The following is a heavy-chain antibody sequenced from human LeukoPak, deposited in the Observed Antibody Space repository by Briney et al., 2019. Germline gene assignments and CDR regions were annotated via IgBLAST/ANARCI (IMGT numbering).Heavy chain of an antibody. CDR2: MYYSGDS. CDR3: ARELPSTGNWFDP. J-gene: IGHJ5*02. D-gene: IGHD1-14*01. V-gene: IGHV4-59*01. CDR1: GVPITDYY. Sequence: SETLSLTCNISGVPITDYYWSWIRLAPRRGLEWIGYMYYSGDSNSNPSLEGRVTMSADTSTNQFSLRLTSVTAADTAIYYCARELPSTGNWFDPWGQGILVTFSS.